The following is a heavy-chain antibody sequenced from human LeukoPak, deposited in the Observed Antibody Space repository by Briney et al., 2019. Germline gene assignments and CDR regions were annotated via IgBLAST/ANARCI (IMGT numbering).Heavy chain of an antibody. CDR3: AKASGVIDFYYYGMDV. CDR1: GFTFSSYG. V-gene: IGHV3-30*18. CDR2: ISYDGSNK. D-gene: IGHD3-10*01. J-gene: IGHJ6*02. Sequence: GRSLRLSCAASGFTFSSYGMHWVRQAPGKGLEWVAVISYDGSNKYYADSVKGRFTISRDNSKNTLYLQMNSLRAEDMAVYYCAKASGVIDFYYYGMDVWGQGTTVTVSS.